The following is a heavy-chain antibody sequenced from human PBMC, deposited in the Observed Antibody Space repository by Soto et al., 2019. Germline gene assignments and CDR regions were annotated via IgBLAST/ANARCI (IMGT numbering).Heavy chain of an antibody. CDR3: ARDNLLGLDGWDPGYYFDY. J-gene: IGHJ4*02. Sequence: SETLSLTCTVSGGSISSGGYYWSWIRQHPGKGLEWIGYIYYSGSTYYNPSLKSRVTISVDTSKNQFSLKLSSVTAADTAVYYCARDNLLGLDGWDPGYYFDYWGQGTLVTVSS. CDR1: GGSISSGGYY. D-gene: IGHD3-10*01. V-gene: IGHV4-31*03. CDR2: IYYSGST.